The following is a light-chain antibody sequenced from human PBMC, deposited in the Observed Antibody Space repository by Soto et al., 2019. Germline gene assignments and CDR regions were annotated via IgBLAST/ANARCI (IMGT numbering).Light chain of an antibody. CDR2: DVQ. V-gene: IGLV2-14*03. Sequence: QSVLTQPASVSGSPGQSITISCTGTSNDIGGYNYVSWYQQHPGKAPKLIIYDVQYRPSGVSPRFSAFKSGNTASLAISGLRTEDEAVYYCSSYTNGSPLVVFGGGTKVTVL. J-gene: IGLJ2*01. CDR1: SNDIGGYNY. CDR3: SSYTNGSPLVV.